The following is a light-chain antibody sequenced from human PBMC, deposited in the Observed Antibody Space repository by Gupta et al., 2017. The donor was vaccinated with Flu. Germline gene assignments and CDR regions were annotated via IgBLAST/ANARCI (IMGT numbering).Light chain of an antibody. CDR1: SSNIGNNY. V-gene: IGLV1-51*01. CDR3: GTWDSSLSAGV. J-gene: IGLJ2*01. CDR2: DNN. Sequence: QSVLTQPLSLSAAPGQKVTISCSGSSSNIGNNYVSWYQQLPGTAPKLLIYDNNKRPSGIPDRFSGSKSGTSATLGITGLQTGDEADYYCGTWDSSLSAGVFGGGTKLTVL.